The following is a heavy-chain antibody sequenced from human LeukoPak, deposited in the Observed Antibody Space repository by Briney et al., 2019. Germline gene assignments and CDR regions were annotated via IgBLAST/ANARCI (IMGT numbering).Heavy chain of an antibody. V-gene: IGHV3-66*03. CDR1: GFSVSSNY. CDR3: AREFGQSNYYFDY. Sequence: GGSLRLSCAASGFSVSSNYMSWVRQAPGKGLEWISVIYTSGSTCYADSVKGRFTISRGNSKNTLYLQMNSLRPEDSAVYYCAREFGQSNYYFDYWGQGTLATVSS. D-gene: IGHD3-16*01. CDR2: IYTSGST. J-gene: IGHJ4*02.